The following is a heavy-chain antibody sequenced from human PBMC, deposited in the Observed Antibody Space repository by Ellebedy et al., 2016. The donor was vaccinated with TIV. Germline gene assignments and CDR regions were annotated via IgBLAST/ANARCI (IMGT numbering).Heavy chain of an antibody. CDR2: ISAYNGNT. J-gene: IGHJ4*02. CDR1: GYTFTDYG. V-gene: IGHV1-18*04. D-gene: IGHD6-19*01. CDR3: ATAASGWLTHDY. Sequence: ASVKVSCXASGYTFTDYGISWVRQAPGQGLEWMGWISAYNGNTNYAQKVQGRVTMTTDTSTSTAYMELRSLRSDDTANYYCATAASGWLTHDYWGQGTLVIVSS.